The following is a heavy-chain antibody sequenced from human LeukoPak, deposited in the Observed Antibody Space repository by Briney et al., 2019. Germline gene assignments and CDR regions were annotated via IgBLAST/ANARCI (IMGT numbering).Heavy chain of an antibody. Sequence: GASVKVSCKASGYTFITSDINWVRQARGRGLEWMGYMDPNSGHTEFARKFQGRVTMTGDTSTSTAYMELSSLTPDDTAIYYCTRKLRLDEHWGQGTLVAVSS. D-gene: IGHD1-7*01. CDR3: TRKLRLDEH. V-gene: IGHV1-8*01. J-gene: IGHJ4*02. CDR1: GYTFITSD. CDR2: MDPNSGHT.